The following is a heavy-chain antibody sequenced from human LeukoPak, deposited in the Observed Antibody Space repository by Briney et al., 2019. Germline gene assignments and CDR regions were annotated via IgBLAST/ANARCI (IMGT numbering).Heavy chain of an antibody. V-gene: IGHV3-21*04. D-gene: IGHD2-2*01. J-gene: IGHJ5*02. CDR3: ARIPRYCSSTSCYVGWFDP. CDR1: GFTFSSYT. CDR2: ISSSSSFI. Sequence: IPGGSLRLSCAASGFTFSSYTMNWVRQAPGKGLEWVSSISSSSSFIYYADSVKGRFTISRDNAKNSLYLQMNSLRAEDTAVYYCARIPRYCSSTSCYVGWFDPWGQGTLVTVSS.